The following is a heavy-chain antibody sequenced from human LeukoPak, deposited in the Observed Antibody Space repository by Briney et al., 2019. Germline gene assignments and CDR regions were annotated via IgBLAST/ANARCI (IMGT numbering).Heavy chain of an antibody. D-gene: IGHD2-21*02. CDR1: GYSISSGYY. J-gene: IGHJ4*02. CDR2: MYHRGGPN. Sequence: SETLSLTCTVSGYSISSGYYWGWIRQPPGKGLEWIGRMYHRGGPNYYNPSLKSRVTISVDMSKNQFSLKLSSVTAADTAVYYCAKDMYCGGDCLDSRGQGTLVTVSS. V-gene: IGHV4-38-2*02. CDR3: AKDMYCGGDCLDS.